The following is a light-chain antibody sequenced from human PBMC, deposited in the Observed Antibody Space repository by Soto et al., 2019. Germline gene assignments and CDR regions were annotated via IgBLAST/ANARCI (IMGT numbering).Light chain of an antibody. V-gene: IGKV1-9*01. J-gene: IGKJ5*01. CDR2: AAS. Sequence: HLTLSASSLSASVGCRVTITCRASQGISSYLAWYQQKPGKAPQILIYAASTLQSGVPSRFSGSGSGTDFTLTISSLQPEDFATYYCQQLNSYPTFGQGTRLEIK. CDR3: QQLNSYPT. CDR1: QGISSY.